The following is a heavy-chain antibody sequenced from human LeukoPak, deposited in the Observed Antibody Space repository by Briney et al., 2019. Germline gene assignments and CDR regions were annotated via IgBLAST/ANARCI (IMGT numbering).Heavy chain of an antibody. D-gene: IGHD6-19*01. Sequence: SETLSLTCTVSGDSVSNGNYYWSWLRQPPGKALEWIGYIYYTGKTYYNPSLEGRVTISVDTSKNQFSLKLSSVTAADTAVYYCARGSVSGIAVAGSQVDYWGQGTLVTVSS. CDR1: GDSVSNGNYY. V-gene: IGHV4-61*01. CDR3: ARGSVSGIAVAGSQVDY. J-gene: IGHJ4*02. CDR2: IYYTGKT.